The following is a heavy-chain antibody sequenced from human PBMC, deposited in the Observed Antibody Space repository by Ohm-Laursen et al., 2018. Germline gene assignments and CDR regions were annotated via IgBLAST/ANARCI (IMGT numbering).Heavy chain of an antibody. CDR2: ISTHGSTI. D-gene: IGHD1-26*01. Sequence: GSLRLSCTASGFTFRHYEMNWVRQVPGKGLEWVSYISTHGSTIYYADSVKGRFTISRDDAKNSLYLQMDSLGAEDTAVYYCAREGDLDFDYWGQGTLVTVSS. CDR3: AREGDLDFDY. V-gene: IGHV3-48*03. J-gene: IGHJ4*02. CDR1: GFTFRHYE.